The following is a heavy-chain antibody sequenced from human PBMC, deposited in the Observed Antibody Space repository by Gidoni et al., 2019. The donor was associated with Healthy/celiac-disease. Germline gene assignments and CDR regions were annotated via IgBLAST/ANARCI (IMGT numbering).Heavy chain of an antibody. Sequence: EVQLLESGGGLVQPGGSLRLSCAASGFTFRSDAMSWVRQAPGKGLEWVSAISGSGGSTYYADSVKGRFTISRDNSKNTLYLQMHSLRAEDTAVYYCAKDLGAEIAVAGTHWGQGTLVTVSS. CDR1: GFTFRSDA. CDR2: ISGSGGST. CDR3: AKDLGAEIAVAGTH. V-gene: IGHV3-23*01. D-gene: IGHD6-19*01. J-gene: IGHJ4*02.